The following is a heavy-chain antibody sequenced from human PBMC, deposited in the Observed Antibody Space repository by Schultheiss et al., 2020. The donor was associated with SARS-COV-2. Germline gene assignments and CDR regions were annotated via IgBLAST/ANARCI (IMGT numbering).Heavy chain of an antibody. CDR3: ARGDSTRDYYYYGMDV. CDR2: ISSSGSTI. D-gene: IGHD3-22*01. Sequence: GGSLRLSCAASGFTFSDYYMSWIRQAPGKGLEWVSYISSSGSTIYYADSVKGRFTISRDNAKNSLYLQMNSLRAEDTAVYYCARGDSTRDYYYYGMDVWGQGTTVTVSS. V-gene: IGHV3-11*01. CDR1: GFTFSDYY. J-gene: IGHJ6*02.